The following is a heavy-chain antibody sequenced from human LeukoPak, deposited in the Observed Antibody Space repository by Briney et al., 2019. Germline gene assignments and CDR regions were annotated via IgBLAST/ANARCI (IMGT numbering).Heavy chain of an antibody. J-gene: IGHJ4*02. Sequence: PGRSLRLSCAASGFTFSSYGMHWVRQAPGKGLEWVAVISYDGSSTYYVDSVKGRFTISRDNSKNTLYLQMNSLRGEDTAIYYCAKDPSSGWYEAQFDYWGQGTLVTVSS. CDR3: AKDPSSGWYEAQFDY. D-gene: IGHD6-19*01. V-gene: IGHV3-30*18. CDR2: ISYDGSST. CDR1: GFTFSSYG.